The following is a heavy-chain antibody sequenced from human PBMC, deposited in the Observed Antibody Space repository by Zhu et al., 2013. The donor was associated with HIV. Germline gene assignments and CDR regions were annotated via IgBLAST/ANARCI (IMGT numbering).Heavy chain of an antibody. CDR3: ARFSHCSSTSCYAPNYHYYGMDV. V-gene: IGHV1-69*06. J-gene: IGHJ6*02. CDR1: GGTFSSYA. CDR2: IIPIFGTA. D-gene: IGHD2-2*01. Sequence: QVQLVQSGAEVKKPGSSVKVSCKASGGTFSSYAISWVRQAPGQGLEWMGGIIPIFGTANYAQKFQGRVTITADKSTSTAYMELSSLRSEDTAVYYCARFSHCSSTSCYAPNYHYYGMDVWGQGTTVTVSS.